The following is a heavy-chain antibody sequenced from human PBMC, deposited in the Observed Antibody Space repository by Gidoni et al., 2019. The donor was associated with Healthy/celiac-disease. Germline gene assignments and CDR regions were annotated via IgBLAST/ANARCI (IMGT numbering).Heavy chain of an antibody. V-gene: IGHV4-34*01. J-gene: IGHJ4*02. Sequence: QVQLQQWGAGLLKPSETLSLTCAVYGGSFSGYYWSWIRQPPGKGLEWIGEINHSGSTNYNPSLKSRVTISVDTSKNQFSLKLSSVTAADTAVYYCARVRTSSDFWSGPKYYFDYWGQGTLVTVSS. CDR3: ARVRTSSDFWSGPKYYFDY. CDR1: GGSFSGYY. D-gene: IGHD3-3*01. CDR2: INHSGST.